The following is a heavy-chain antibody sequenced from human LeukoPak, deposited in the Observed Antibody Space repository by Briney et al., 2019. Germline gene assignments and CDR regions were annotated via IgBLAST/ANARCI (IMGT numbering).Heavy chain of an antibody. D-gene: IGHD6-19*01. CDR2: ITNTGSST. CDR3: AKDRRSGWPDDAFDI. Sequence: GGSLRLSCAASGFTFNSYAMSWVRQAPGKGLGWVSGITNTGSSTYYADSVKGRFTIARDNSKNTLYLQMNSLRVDDTAVYYCAKDRRSGWPDDAFDIWGQGTLVTVSS. J-gene: IGHJ3*02. V-gene: IGHV3-23*01. CDR1: GFTFNSYA.